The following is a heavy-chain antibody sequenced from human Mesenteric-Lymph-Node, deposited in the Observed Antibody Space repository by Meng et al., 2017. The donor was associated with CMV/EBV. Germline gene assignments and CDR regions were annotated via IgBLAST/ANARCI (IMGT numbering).Heavy chain of an antibody. CDR3: ARGRKRITISNWFDP. J-gene: IGHJ5*02. D-gene: IGHD3-3*01. CDR1: GGSVSSSNYY. Sequence: SETLSLTCTVSGGSVSSSNYYWSWIRQPPGRGREWIGEINQSGSTNYNPSLKSRVTISVDTSKNQFSLKLSSVTAADTAVYYWARGRKRITISNWFDPWGQGTLVTVSS. CDR2: INQSGST. V-gene: IGHV4-39*07.